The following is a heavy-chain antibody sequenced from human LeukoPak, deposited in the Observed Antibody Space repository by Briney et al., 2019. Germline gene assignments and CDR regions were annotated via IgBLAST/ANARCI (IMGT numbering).Heavy chain of an antibody. D-gene: IGHD4-17*01. CDR3: ARDLPLTVTTSDY. V-gene: IGHV1-2*02. CDR1: GYTFTGYY. Sequence: ASVKVSCKASGYTFTGYYMHWVRQAPGQGLEWMGWINPNSGGTNYAQKFQGRVTMTRDTSISTAYMELRRLRSDDTAVYYCARDLPLTVTTSDYWGQGTLVTVSS. J-gene: IGHJ4*02. CDR2: INPNSGGT.